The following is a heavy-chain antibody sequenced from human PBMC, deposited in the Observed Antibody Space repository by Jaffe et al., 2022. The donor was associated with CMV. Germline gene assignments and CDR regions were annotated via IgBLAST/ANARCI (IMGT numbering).Heavy chain of an antibody. CDR1: GFTFHDYA. J-gene: IGHJ4*02. D-gene: IGHD2-2*02. Sequence: EVQLLESGGDLVQPGRSLRLSCVGSGFTFHDYAMHWVRQGPGKGLEWVSGITWNGDIIGYADSVKGRFTISRDNAKNSLYLQMNSLRPEDRALYYCAKGYRHVALGRLYLDYWGQGTLVTVSS. V-gene: IGHV3-9*01. CDR2: ITWNGDII. CDR3: AKGYRHVALGRLYLDY.